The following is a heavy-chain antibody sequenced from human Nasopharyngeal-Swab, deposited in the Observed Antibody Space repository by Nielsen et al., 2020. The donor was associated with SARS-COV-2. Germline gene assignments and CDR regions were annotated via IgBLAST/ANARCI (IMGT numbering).Heavy chain of an antibody. Sequence: ASVKVSCKASGYTFTSYAMHWVRQAPGQRLEWMGWINAGNGNTKYSQKFQGRVTITRDTSASTAYMELSSLRSEDTAVYYCARAGAVALWYFDYWGQGTLVTVSS. CDR1: GYTFTSYA. D-gene: IGHD6-19*01. CDR2: INAGNGNT. V-gene: IGHV1-3*01. J-gene: IGHJ4*02. CDR3: ARAGAVALWYFDY.